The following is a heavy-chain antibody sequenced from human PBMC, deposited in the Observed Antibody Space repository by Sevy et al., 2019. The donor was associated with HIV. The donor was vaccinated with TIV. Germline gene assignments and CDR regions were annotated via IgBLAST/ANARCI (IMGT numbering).Heavy chain of an antibody. J-gene: IGHJ5*02. V-gene: IGHV3-21*01. Sequence: GGSLRLSCAGSGFTFSSYTMNWVRQAPGKGLEWVSSISSSSSYIYYADSVKGRFTISRDNAKNSLNLQMNSLRAEDTAVYYCTRNGGAFDNGFDPWGQGTLVTVSS. CDR2: ISSSSSYI. CDR1: GFTFSSYT. D-gene: IGHD2-8*01. CDR3: TRNGGAFDNGFDP.